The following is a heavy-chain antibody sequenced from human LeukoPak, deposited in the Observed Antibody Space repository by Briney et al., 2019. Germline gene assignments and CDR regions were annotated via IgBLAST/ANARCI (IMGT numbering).Heavy chain of an antibody. Sequence: GGSLRLSCAASGFTFSSYSMNWVRQAPGKGLEWVSSISSSSSYIYYADSVKGRFTISRDNAKNSLYLQMNSLRAEDTAVYYCARAGAVAGTANDYWGQATLVTVSS. CDR2: ISSSSSYI. CDR3: ARAGAVAGTANDY. CDR1: GFTFSSYS. D-gene: IGHD6-19*01. V-gene: IGHV3-21*01. J-gene: IGHJ4*02.